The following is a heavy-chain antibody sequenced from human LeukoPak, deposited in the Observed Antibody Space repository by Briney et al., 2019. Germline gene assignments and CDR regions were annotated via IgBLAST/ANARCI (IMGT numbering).Heavy chain of an antibody. V-gene: IGHV4-34*01. D-gene: IGHD3-10*01. CDR2: INHSGST. J-gene: IGHJ5*02. Sequence: SETLSFTCAVYGGSFSGYYWSWIRQPPGKGLEWIGEINHSGSTNYNPSLKSRVTISVDTSKNQFSLKLSSVTAADTAVYYCARGHYYGSGSYLFWFDPWGQGTLVTVSS. CDR3: ARGHYYGSGSYLFWFDP. CDR1: GGSFSGYY.